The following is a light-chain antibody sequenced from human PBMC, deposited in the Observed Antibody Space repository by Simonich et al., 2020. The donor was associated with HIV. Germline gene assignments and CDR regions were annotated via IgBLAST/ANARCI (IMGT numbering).Light chain of an antibody. V-gene: IGKV4-1*01. Sequence: DIVMTQSPDSLAVSLGERAPINCKSSQSVLYSSDNKDYLAWYQQKPGQPPNLLIYWASARESGVPDRFNGSGSETDFTLTISGLQAEDVAVDYCQQYYITPYTFGQGTKLEI. J-gene: IGKJ2*01. CDR3: QQYYITPYT. CDR2: WAS. CDR1: QSVLYSSDNKDY.